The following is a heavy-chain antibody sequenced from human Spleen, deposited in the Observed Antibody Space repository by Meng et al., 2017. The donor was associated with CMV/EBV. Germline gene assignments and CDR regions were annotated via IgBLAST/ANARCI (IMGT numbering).Heavy chain of an antibody. CDR2: VNPKSGGT. J-gene: IGHJ4*02. CDR3: ARGPYGSGTPEYFDY. V-gene: IGHV1-2*02. CDR1: GYTFTDYY. Sequence: SGYTFTDYYVYWVRQAPGQGLEWMGWVNPKSGGTNYAQKFQGRVTMPRDTSITTAYMELRRLRSDDTAFYFCARGPYGSGTPEYFDYWGQGTLVTVSS. D-gene: IGHD3-10*01.